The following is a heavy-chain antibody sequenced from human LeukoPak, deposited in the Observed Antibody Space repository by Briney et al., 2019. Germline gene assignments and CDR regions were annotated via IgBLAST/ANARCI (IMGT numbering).Heavy chain of an antibody. CDR2: ISSSSSYI. D-gene: IGHD6-19*01. CDR1: GFTFSSYS. V-gene: IGHV3-21*01. Sequence: GGSLRLSCAASGFTFSSYSMNWVRQAPGKGLEWVSSISSSSSYIYYADSVKGRFTISRDNAKNSLYLQMNSLRAEDTAVYYCARSGIAVAGIDYWGQGTLVTVSS. J-gene: IGHJ4*02. CDR3: ARSGIAVAGIDY.